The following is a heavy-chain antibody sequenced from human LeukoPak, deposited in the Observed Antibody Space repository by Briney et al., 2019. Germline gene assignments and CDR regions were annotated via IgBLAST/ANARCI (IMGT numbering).Heavy chain of an antibody. D-gene: IGHD6-13*01. J-gene: IGHJ4*02. CDR1: GFTFSSYG. CDR3: AKDQSFIGAAAGSLDY. CDR2: IRYDGSNK. Sequence: PGGSLRLSCAASGFTFSSYGMHWVRQAPGRGLEWVAFIRYDGSNKYYADSVKDRFTISRDNSKNTLYLQMNSLRAEDTAVYYCAKDQSFIGAAAGSLDYWGQGTLVTVSS. V-gene: IGHV3-30*02.